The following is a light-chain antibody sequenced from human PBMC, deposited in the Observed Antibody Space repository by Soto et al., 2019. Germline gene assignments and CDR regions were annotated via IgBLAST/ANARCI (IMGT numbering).Light chain of an antibody. CDR2: SND. Sequence: QSVLTLPPSASGTPGQRITISCSGSSSNIGKNSVSWYQQLPGTAPKLLIYSNDQRPSGVSNRFSGSKSGNTASLTISGLQTEDEADYYCSSYTSGSTYVFGTGTKVTVL. CDR3: SSYTSGSTYV. CDR1: SSNIGKNS. J-gene: IGLJ1*01. V-gene: IGLV1-44*01.